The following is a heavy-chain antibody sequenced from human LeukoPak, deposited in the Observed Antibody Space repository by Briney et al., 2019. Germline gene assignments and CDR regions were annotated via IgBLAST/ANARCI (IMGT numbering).Heavy chain of an antibody. CDR1: GGSFSGYY. D-gene: IGHD5-18*01. CDR3: ARHWYSYGQYYFDY. J-gene: IGHJ4*02. V-gene: IGHV4-34*01. Sequence: SETLSLTCAVYGGSFSGYYWSWIRQPPGKGLEWIGEINHSGSTNYNPSLKSRVTISVDTSKNQFSLKLSSVTAADTAVYYCARHWYSYGQYYFDYWGQGTLVTVSS. CDR2: INHSGST.